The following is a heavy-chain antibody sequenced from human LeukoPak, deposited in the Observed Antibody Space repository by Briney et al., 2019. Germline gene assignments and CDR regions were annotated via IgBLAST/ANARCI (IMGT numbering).Heavy chain of an antibody. CDR3: ARVGYYDYVWGSYRYDGDPGAFDI. V-gene: IGHV3-74*01. CDR2: INSDGSST. Sequence: QPGGSLRLSCAASGFTFSSYWVHWVRQAPGKGLVWVSRINSDGSSTSYADSVKGRFTISRDNAKNTLYLQMNSLRAEDTAVYYCARVGYYDYVWGSYRYDGDPGAFDIWGQGTMVTVSS. CDR1: GFTFSSYW. D-gene: IGHD3-16*02. J-gene: IGHJ3*02.